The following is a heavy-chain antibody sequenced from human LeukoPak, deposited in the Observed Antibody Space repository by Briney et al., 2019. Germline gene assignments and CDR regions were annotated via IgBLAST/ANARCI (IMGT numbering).Heavy chain of an antibody. D-gene: IGHD1-14*01. CDR1: GYTFTSYD. CDR3: ARGKTTPSHYYYYMDA. J-gene: IGHJ6*03. V-gene: IGHV1-8*03. CDR2: MNPNSGNT. Sequence: ASVKVSCKASGYTFTSYDINWVRQATGQGLEWMGWMNPNSGNTGYAQKFQGRVTITRNTSISTAYMELSSLRSEDTAVYYCARGKTTPSHYYYYMDAWGKGTTVTVSS.